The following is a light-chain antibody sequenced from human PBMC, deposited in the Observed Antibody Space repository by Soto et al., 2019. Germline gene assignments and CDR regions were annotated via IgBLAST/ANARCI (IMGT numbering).Light chain of an antibody. CDR1: QSVLSW. Sequence: DIQMTQSPATLSASLGDRVTITCRASQSVLSWLAWYQQKPGTAPKLLIFDASRLESGVPSRFSGSASGTEFTLTISSLQPDDFATYYCQQYDNYPLTFGGGTKVDI. CDR2: DAS. V-gene: IGKV1-5*01. J-gene: IGKJ4*01. CDR3: QQYDNYPLT.